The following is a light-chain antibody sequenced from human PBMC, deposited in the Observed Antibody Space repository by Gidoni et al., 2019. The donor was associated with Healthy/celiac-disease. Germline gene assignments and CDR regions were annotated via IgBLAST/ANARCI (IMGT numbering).Light chain of an antibody. CDR2: DAS. J-gene: IGKJ4*01. CDR3: QQRSNWPRGT. CDR1: PSITNN. Sequence: EIVLTQSPATLSLSPGEGATLSCTSSPSITNNLAWYQQKPGQPPRLLIFDASTRATGVPARFSASGSGTDFTLTISSLDLEDFAIYYCQQRSNWPRGTFXGXTKLEIK. V-gene: IGKV3-11*01.